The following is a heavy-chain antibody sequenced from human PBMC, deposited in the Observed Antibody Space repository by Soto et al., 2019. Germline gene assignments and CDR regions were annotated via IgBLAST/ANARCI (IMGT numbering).Heavy chain of an antibody. CDR1: GGSISSGGYS. CDR3: ARVPSP. CDR2: IYHSGST. J-gene: IGHJ5*02. V-gene: IGHV4-30-2*01. Sequence: QLQLQESGSGLVKPSQTLSLTCAVSGGSISSGGYSWSWIRQPPGKGLEWIGYIYHSGSTYYNPSLRGRLPISVASSKHQFSMKLSSVTAADTDVYYCARVPSPWGQGTLVTFSS.